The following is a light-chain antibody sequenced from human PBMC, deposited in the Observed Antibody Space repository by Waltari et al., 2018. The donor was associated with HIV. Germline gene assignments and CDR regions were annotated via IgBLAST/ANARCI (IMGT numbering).Light chain of an antibody. Sequence: QSALTQPASVSGSPGRSITISCTGTNSDLGAYNSVSWYQQHPGRAPKLILYDVTTRPSGVSDRFSGSKSGNTASLTISGLLAEDEADYYCSSYASNTYVVFGGGTKLTVL. V-gene: IGLV2-14*01. CDR1: NSDLGAYNS. J-gene: IGLJ2*01. CDR3: SSYASNTYVV. CDR2: DVT.